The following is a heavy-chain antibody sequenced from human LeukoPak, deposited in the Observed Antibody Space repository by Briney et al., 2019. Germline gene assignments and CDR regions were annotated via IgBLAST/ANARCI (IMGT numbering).Heavy chain of an antibody. CDR1: GYTFTSYD. Sequence: ASVKVSCKASGYTFTSYDINWVRQAIGQGLEWMGWMNPNSGNTGYAQKFQGRVTMTRNTSIGTAYMELSSLRSEDTAVYYCARGDYGSGSYYNALGAFDIWGQGTMVTVSS. D-gene: IGHD3-10*01. CDR2: MNPNSGNT. J-gene: IGHJ3*02. CDR3: ARGDYGSGSYYNALGAFDI. V-gene: IGHV1-8*01.